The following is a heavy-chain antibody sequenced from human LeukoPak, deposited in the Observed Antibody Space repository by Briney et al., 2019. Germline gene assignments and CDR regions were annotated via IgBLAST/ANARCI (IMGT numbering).Heavy chain of an antibody. D-gene: IGHD3-22*01. CDR2: ISNDGKTT. J-gene: IGHJ6*02. CDR3: ARDRHSYDTSGYYYHYYYYGMDV. Sequence: GGSLRLSCAASGFNFNSHGLQWVRQAPGQGLEWVALISNDGKTTDYADSVKGRFTISRDNSENTLFLQMSDLRVEDTAVYYCARDRHSYDTSGYYYHYYYYGMDVWGPGTTVTVSS. CDR1: GFNFNSHG. V-gene: IGHV3-30*04.